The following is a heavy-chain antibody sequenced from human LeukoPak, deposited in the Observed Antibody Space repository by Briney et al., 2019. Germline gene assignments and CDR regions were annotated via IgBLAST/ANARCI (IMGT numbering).Heavy chain of an antibody. CDR2: IYHGGRT. CDR3: ARVGDHYGVYY. D-gene: IGHD4-17*01. CDR1: GGSITSSNW. V-gene: IGHV4-4*02. Sequence: SGTQSLTCAVSGGSITSSNWWSWVRQPPGKGLEWIGEIYHGGRTNYNPSLKSRVTISVDKSKNQFSLKLSSVTAADTAVYYCARVGDHYGVYYWGQGTLVTVSS. J-gene: IGHJ4*02.